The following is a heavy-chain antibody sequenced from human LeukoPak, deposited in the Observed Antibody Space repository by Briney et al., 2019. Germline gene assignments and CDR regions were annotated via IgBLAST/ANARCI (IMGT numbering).Heavy chain of an antibody. Sequence: GESLKISCKGSAHSFSSYWIAWVRQMPGKGLEWMGIVFPGASDTRYSPSFQGQVTISADKSISTAYLQWSSLKAADTAMYYCAIMTSYGGTSYFDYWGQGTLVTVSS. CDR2: VFPGASDT. CDR1: AHSFSSYW. D-gene: IGHD4-23*01. CDR3: AIMTSYGGTSYFDY. V-gene: IGHV5-51*01. J-gene: IGHJ4*02.